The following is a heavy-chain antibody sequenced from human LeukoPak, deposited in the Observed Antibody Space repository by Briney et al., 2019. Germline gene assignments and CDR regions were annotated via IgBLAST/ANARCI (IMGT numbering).Heavy chain of an antibody. J-gene: IGHJ5*02. D-gene: IGHD2-2*01. V-gene: IGHV4-59*01. CDR2: IYYSGST. Sequence: SETLSLTCTVSGGSISSYYWSWIRQPPGKGLEWIGYIYYSGSTNYNPSLKSRVTISVDTSKNQFSLKLSPVTAADTAVYYCARVGYCSSTSCGFDPWGQGTLVTVSS. CDR1: GGSISSYY. CDR3: ARVGYCSSTSCGFDP.